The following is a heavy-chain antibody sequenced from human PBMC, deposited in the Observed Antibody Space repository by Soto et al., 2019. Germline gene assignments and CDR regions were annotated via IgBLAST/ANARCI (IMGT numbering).Heavy chain of an antibody. J-gene: IGHJ5*02. CDR2: ISWNSGSI. V-gene: IGHV3-9*01. CDR3: AKDETRYSSGWYGPGWFDP. D-gene: IGHD6-19*01. Sequence: GGSLRLSCAASGFTFDDYAMHWVRQAPGKGLEWVSGISWNSGSIGYADSVKGRFTISRDNAKNSLYLQMNSLRAEDTALYYCAKDETRYSSGWYGPGWFDPWGQGTLVTVSS. CDR1: GFTFDDYA.